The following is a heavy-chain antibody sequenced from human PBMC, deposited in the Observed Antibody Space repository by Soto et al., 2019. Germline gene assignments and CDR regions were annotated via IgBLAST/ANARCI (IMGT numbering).Heavy chain of an antibody. CDR3: AKIQGGGSYYDY. CDR2: ISYDGSNK. V-gene: IGHV3-30*18. J-gene: IGHJ4*02. CDR1: GFTFSSYG. D-gene: IGHD1-26*01. Sequence: GGSLRLSCAASGFTFSSYGMHWVRQAPGKGLEWVAVISYDGSNKYYADSVKGRFTISRDNSKNTLYLQMNSLRAEDTAVYYCAKIQGGGSYYDYWGQGTLVTVSS.